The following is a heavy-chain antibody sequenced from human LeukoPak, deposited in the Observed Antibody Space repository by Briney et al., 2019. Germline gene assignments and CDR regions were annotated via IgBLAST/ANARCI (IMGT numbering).Heavy chain of an antibody. CDR3: AREPTYYYGSGSSGNWFDP. J-gene: IGHJ5*02. V-gene: IGHV1-2*02. CDR2: INPNSGGT. D-gene: IGHD3-10*01. CDR1: GYTFTGYY. Sequence: ASVKVSCKASGYTFTGYYMHWVRQAPGQGLEWMGWINPNSGGTYYGQKFQVRVTMTRDTSITTAYMELNRLRSDDTAVYYCAREPTYYYGSGSSGNWFDPWGQGTLVTVSS.